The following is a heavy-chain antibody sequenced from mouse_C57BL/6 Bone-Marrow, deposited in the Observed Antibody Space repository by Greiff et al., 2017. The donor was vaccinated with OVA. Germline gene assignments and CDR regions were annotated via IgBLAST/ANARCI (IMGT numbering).Heavy chain of an antibody. V-gene: IGHV1-64*01. CDR1: GFTFTSYW. D-gene: IGHD3-3*01. CDR3: ARRKGDGIAY. J-gene: IGHJ3*01. Sequence: QVQLQQPGAELVKPGASVKFSCAASGFTFTSYWMHWVQQTPGQGLEWIGMIHPNGGSTNYNEKLKSKATLTVDKSSSTAYLQLGSLTSEDSAVYYCARRKGDGIAYWGQGTLVTVSA. CDR2: IHPNGGST.